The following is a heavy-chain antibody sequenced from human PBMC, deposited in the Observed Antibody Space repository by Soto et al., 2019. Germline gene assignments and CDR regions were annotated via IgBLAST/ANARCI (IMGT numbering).Heavy chain of an antibody. CDR1: GFTFSRYC. J-gene: IGHJ6*02. V-gene: IGHV3-30-3*01. CDR3: ARVGAEEEDFWGGNMDL. Sequence: QVHLVEAGGGVVQPGRSLRLSCAASGFTFSRYCMHWVRQAPGKGLEWVTVISYDGSTVYYADSVKGRFTVSRDNSKNTLHLQMNSLRDEDTAVYYCARVGAEEEDFWGGNMDLWGQGTTVTVSS. D-gene: IGHD3-3*01. CDR2: ISYDGSTV.